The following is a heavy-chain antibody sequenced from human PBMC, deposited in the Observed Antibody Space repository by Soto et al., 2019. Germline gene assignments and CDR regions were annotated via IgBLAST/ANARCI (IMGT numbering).Heavy chain of an antibody. CDR3: ASLILDY. V-gene: IGHV4-34*01. J-gene: IGHJ4*02. CDR2: INHSGST. CDR1: GGSFSGYY. Sequence: PSETLSLTCAVYGGSFSGYYWSWIRQPPGKGLEWNGEINHSGSTNYNPSLKSRVTISVDTSKNQFSLKLSSVTAADTAVYYCASLILDYWGQGTLVPVS.